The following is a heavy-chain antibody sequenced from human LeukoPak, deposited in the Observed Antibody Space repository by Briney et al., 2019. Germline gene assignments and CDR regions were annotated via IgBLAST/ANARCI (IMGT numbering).Heavy chain of an antibody. CDR2: IYTTEST. Sequence: SETLSLTCTVSGGSISTYYWSWIRQPAGKGLEWIGRIYTTESTNYNPALNSRITMSLDTSKNQFSLKLSSVTAADTAMYYCARDEGMDPMAPPPLDYWGQGTLVTVSS. CDR3: ARDEGMDPMAPPPLDY. V-gene: IGHV4-4*07. J-gene: IGHJ4*02. CDR1: GGSISTYY. D-gene: IGHD3-10*01.